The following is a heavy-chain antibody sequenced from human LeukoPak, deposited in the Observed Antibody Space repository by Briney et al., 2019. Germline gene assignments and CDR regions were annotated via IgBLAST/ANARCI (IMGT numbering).Heavy chain of an antibody. V-gene: IGHV4-59*01. Sequence: SETLSLTCTVSGGSISFYYWSWIRQPPGQGLEWIGYIYYSGSTNYNPSLKSRVTISVDTSKNQFSLKLSSVTAADTAVYYCATQSGSGYYLDAFDIWGQGTMVTVSS. CDR3: ATQSGSGYYLDAFDI. J-gene: IGHJ3*02. CDR1: GGSISFYY. CDR2: IYYSGST. D-gene: IGHD3-3*01.